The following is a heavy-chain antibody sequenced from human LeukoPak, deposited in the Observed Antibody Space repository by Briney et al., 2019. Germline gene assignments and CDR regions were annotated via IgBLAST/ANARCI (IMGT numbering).Heavy chain of an antibody. CDR3: ARAGESSSWYVLGY. Sequence: KASETLSLTCTVSGGSISSYYWSWIRQPPGKGLEWIGYIYYSGSTNYNPSLKSRVTISVDTSKNQFSLKLSSVTAADTAVYYCARAGESSSWYVLGYWGQGTLVTVSS. J-gene: IGHJ4*02. D-gene: IGHD6-13*01. V-gene: IGHV4-59*01. CDR1: GGSISSYY. CDR2: IYYSGST.